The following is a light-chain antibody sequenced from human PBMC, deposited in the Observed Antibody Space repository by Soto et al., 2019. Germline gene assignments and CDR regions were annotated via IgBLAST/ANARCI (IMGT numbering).Light chain of an antibody. CDR2: GAS. CDR1: QSVSNN. J-gene: IGKJ1*01. V-gene: IGKV3-15*01. Sequence: EIVLTQSPGTLSLSPGERATLSCGASQSVSNNYLAWYQQKPGQAPRLLIYGASNRATGIPDRFSGSGSGTEFTLTISSLHSEDFGVYYCQQYDNWWTFGQGTKVDIK. CDR3: QQYDNWWT.